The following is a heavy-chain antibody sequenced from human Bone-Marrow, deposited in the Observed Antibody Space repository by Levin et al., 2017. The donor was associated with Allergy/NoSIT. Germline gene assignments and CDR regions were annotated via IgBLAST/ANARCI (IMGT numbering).Heavy chain of an antibody. CDR3: ARISSSSVAFDI. CDR2: ISHKGSWT. D-gene: IGHD6-6*01. V-gene: IGHV3-21*01. CDR1: GFTFGEYS. J-gene: IGHJ3*02. Sequence: GGSLRLSCTASGFTFGEYSMNWVRQAPGKGLEWVSSISHKGSWTYTAGSVRGRFTISRDNAHNLLFLQMDTVRVDDSAVYYCARISSSSVAFDIWGQGTLVTVSS.